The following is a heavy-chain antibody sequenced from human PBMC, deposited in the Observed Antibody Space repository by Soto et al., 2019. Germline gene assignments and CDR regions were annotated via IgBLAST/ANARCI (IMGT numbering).Heavy chain of an antibody. D-gene: IGHD3-10*01. CDR2: INPNSGGT. CDR3: ARAKYYYGSGSYYYGMDV. Sequence: ASVKVSCKASGYTFTGYYMHWVRQAPGQGLEWMGWINPNSGGTNYAQKFQGWVTMTRDTSISTAYMELSRLRSDDTAVYYCARAKYYYGSGSYYYGMDVWGQGTTVTVSS. J-gene: IGHJ6*02. V-gene: IGHV1-2*04. CDR1: GYTFTGYY.